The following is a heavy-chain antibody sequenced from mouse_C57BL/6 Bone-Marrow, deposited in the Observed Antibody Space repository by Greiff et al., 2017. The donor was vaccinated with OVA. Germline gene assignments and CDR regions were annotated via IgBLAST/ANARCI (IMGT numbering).Heavy chain of an antibody. Sequence: VQLQQSGPELVKPGASVKISCKASGYSFTGYYMNWVKQSPEKSLEWIGEINPSTGGTTYNQKFKATATLTVDKSSSTAYMQLKSLTSEDSAVYYCAREEIYYDDDLYAMDYWGQGTSVTVSS. V-gene: IGHV1-42*01. CDR2: INPSTGGT. CDR3: AREEIYYDDDLYAMDY. CDR1: GYSFTGYY. J-gene: IGHJ4*01. D-gene: IGHD2-4*01.